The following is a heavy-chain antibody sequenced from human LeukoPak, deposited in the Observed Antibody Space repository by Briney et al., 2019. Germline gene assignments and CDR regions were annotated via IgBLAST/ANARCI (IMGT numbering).Heavy chain of an antibody. V-gene: IGHV3-66*01. CDR1: GFTVSSNF. Sequence: PGGSLRLSCAASGFTVSSNFMNWVRQAPGKGLEWVSVIYSAGSTYYADSVKGRFTISRDNAKNTLYLQMNTLRVEDTAVYYCTRDLMDYDVSTGLHHYYMDVWGQGTTVTVSS. D-gene: IGHD3-9*01. J-gene: IGHJ6*02. CDR3: TRDLMDYDVSTGLHHYYMDV. CDR2: IYSAGST.